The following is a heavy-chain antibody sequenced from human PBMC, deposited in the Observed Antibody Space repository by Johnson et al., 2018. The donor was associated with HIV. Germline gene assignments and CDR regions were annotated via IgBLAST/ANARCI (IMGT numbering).Heavy chain of an antibody. Sequence: QVHLVESGGGVVQPGRSLRLSCTASGFTFGTFAMHWVRQAPGKGLEWVAVISYEGSTKYYADSVKGRFTISRDNSKNTLYLQMNSLRAEDTAVYYCVRDRGTMLLDGAFDIWGQGTMVTVSS. CDR2: ISYEGSTK. V-gene: IGHV3-30*04. J-gene: IGHJ3*02. CDR1: GFTFGTFA. CDR3: VRDRGTMLLDGAFDI. D-gene: IGHD3-10*01.